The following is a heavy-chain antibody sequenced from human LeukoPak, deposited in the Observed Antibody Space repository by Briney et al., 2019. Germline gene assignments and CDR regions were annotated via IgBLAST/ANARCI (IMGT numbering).Heavy chain of an antibody. CDR1: GGSISSSSYY. J-gene: IGHJ4*02. Sequence: SETLSLTCTVSGGSISSSSYYWGWIRQPPGKGLEWIGTIYYTGTTYYNPSLESRITISVDTSKNQFSLKLTSVTAADTAVYFCARGLGPFDDWDQGTLVTVSS. D-gene: IGHD3/OR15-3a*01. V-gene: IGHV4-39*01. CDR3: ARGLGPFDD. CDR2: IYYTGTT.